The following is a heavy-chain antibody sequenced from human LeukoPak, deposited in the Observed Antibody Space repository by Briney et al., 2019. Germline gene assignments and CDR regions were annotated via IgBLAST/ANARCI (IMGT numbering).Heavy chain of an antibody. Sequence: SETLSLTCTVSGSSISSFYWSWIRQPPGKGLEWIGYIYYSGSTNYNPSLKSRVTISVDTSKNQFSLKLSSVTAADTAVYYCARGRLGYCSGGSCYSPHHWGQGTLVTVSS. V-gene: IGHV4-59*01. CDR2: IYYSGST. D-gene: IGHD2-15*01. CDR1: GSSISSFY. CDR3: ARGRLGYCSGGSCYSPHH. J-gene: IGHJ5*02.